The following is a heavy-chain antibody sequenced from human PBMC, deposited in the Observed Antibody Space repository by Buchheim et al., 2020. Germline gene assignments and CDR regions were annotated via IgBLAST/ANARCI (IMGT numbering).Heavy chain of an antibody. CDR1: GFTFSSYA. CDR2: ISYDGSNK. D-gene: IGHD2-15*01. Sequence: QVQLVESGGGVVQPGRSLRLSCAASGFTFSSYAMHWVRQAPGKGLEWVAVISYDGSNKYYADSVKGRFTISRDNSNNTLYLQMNSLRAEDTAVYYCARSHLGYCSGGSCSDIDYWGQGTL. V-gene: IGHV3-30*04. J-gene: IGHJ4*02. CDR3: ARSHLGYCSGGSCSDIDY.